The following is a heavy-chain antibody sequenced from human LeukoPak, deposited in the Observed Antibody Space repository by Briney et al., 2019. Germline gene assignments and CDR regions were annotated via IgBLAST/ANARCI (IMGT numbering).Heavy chain of an antibody. D-gene: IGHD6-13*01. CDR2: ISAYNNNT. Sequence: GASVKVSCKDSCYTFTTYGISWVQQAPGQGLEWMGWISAYNNNTNYAQKLQGRVTMTTDTSTSTAYMELRSLRSDDTAVYYCARGEAAAGLEDYWGQGTLVTVSS. J-gene: IGHJ4*02. CDR3: ARGEAAAGLEDY. V-gene: IGHV1-18*01. CDR1: CYTFTTYG.